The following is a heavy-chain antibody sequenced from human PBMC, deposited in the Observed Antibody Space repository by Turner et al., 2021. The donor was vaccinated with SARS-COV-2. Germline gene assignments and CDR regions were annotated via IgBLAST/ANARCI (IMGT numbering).Heavy chain of an antibody. D-gene: IGHD4-17*01. CDR3: ARSTVTTPPDY. CDR2: IWYDGSDK. V-gene: IGHV3-33*08. Sequence: VQLVESGGGLVQPGGSLRLSCAASGFTFSSYGMHWVRQAPGKGLEWVAVIWYDGSDKYYADSVKGRFTISRDNSKNTLYLQMNNLRAEDTAVYYCARSTVTTPPDYWGQGTLVTVSS. J-gene: IGHJ4*02. CDR1: GFTFSSYG.